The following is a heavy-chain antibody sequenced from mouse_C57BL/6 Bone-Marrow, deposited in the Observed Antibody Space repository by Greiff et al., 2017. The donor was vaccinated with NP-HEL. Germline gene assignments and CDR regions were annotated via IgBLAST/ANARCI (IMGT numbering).Heavy chain of an antibody. J-gene: IGHJ2*01. D-gene: IGHD2-2*01. CDR2: IYPGGGYT. V-gene: IGHV1-63*01. CDR1: GYTFTNYW. Sequence: VQLQQSGAELVRPGTSVKMSCKASGYTFTNYWIGWAKQRPGHGLEWIGDIYPGGGYTNYNEKFKGKATLTADKSSSTAYMQFSSLTSEDSAIYYCAREGSYGYDSYYFDYWGQGTTLTVSS. CDR3: AREGSYGYDSYYFDY.